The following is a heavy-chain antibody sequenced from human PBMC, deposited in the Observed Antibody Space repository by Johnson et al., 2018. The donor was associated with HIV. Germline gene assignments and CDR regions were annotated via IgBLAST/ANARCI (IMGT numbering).Heavy chain of an antibody. Sequence: VRLVETGGGLIQPGGSLRLSCAASGFTVSSNYMSWVRQAPGKGLEWVANIKQDGSEKYYVDSVKGRFTISRDNSKNTLYLQMGSLRAEDMAVYYCARGALSPAAPEAFDIWGQGTMVTVSS. CDR1: GFTVSSNY. J-gene: IGHJ3*02. CDR2: IKQDGSEK. V-gene: IGHV3-7*01. CDR3: ARGALSPAAPEAFDI. D-gene: IGHD6-13*01.